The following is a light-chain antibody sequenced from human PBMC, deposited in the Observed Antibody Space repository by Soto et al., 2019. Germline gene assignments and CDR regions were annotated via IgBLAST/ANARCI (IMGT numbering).Light chain of an antibody. CDR1: SSNIGAGYD. CDR3: QSYDNSLSGWV. V-gene: IGLV1-40*01. Sequence: QSVLTQPPSVSGAPGQRVTISCTGSSSNIGAGYDIHWYQQLPGTAPKLLVYGNTHRPSGVPDRFSGSKSGTSASLAITGLQAEDEAHYCCQSYDNSLSGWVFGGGTKLTVL. J-gene: IGLJ3*02. CDR2: GNT.